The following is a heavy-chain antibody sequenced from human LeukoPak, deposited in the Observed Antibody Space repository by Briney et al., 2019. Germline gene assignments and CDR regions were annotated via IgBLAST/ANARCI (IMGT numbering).Heavy chain of an antibody. V-gene: IGHV3-23*01. Sequence: LPGGSLRLSCAASGFTFSSYAMSWVRQAPGKGLEWVSAISGSGDYTYYADSVKGRFTISRDNSKDTLSLQMNSLRAEDTALYYCAKGSEYCSRTNCYPIDYWGQGILVIVSS. J-gene: IGHJ4*02. CDR3: AKGSEYCSRTNCYPIDY. D-gene: IGHD2-2*01. CDR2: ISGSGDYT. CDR1: GFTFSSYA.